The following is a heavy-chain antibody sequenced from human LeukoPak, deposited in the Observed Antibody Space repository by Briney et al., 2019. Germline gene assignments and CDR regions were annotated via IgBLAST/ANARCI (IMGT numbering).Heavy chain of an antibody. J-gene: IGHJ4*02. Sequence: GGSLRLSCAASGFTFSSYAVSWVRQAPGKGLEWVSGISSSGGSTYYADSVKGRFTISRDNSKNTLYLQMNSLRAEDTAAYYCAKGSYYDSSGSFYFDYWGQGTLVTVSS. V-gene: IGHV3-23*01. D-gene: IGHD3-22*01. CDR1: GFTFSSYA. CDR2: ISSSGGST. CDR3: AKGSYYDSSGSFYFDY.